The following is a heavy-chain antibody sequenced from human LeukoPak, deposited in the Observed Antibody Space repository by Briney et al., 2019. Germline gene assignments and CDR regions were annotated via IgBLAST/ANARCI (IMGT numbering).Heavy chain of an antibody. V-gene: IGHV3-11*04. D-gene: IGHD3-16*01. CDR2: ISSSGSTI. J-gene: IGHJ3*02. CDR3: ARGDYVWGSSPDAFDI. Sequence: GGSLRLSCAASGFTLSDYYMSWIRQAPGKGLEWVSYISSSGSTIYYADSVKGRFTISRDSAKNSLYLQMNSLRAEDTAVYYCARGDYVWGSSPDAFDIWGQGTMVTVSS. CDR1: GFTLSDYY.